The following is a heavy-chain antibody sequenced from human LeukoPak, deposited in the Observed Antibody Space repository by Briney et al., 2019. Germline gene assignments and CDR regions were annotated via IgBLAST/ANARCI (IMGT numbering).Heavy chain of an antibody. CDR1: GGTFSSYA. V-gene: IGHV1-69*13. Sequence: SVKVSCKASGGTFSSYAISWVRQAPGQGLEWMGGIIPIFGTANYAQKFQGRVTITADESTSTAYVELTSLRSEDTAVYYCARAPDSFGSGSFQTLYYYYYMDVWGKGTAVTVSS. CDR2: IIPIFGTA. J-gene: IGHJ6*03. CDR3: ARAPDSFGSGSFQTLYYYYYMDV. D-gene: IGHD3-10*01.